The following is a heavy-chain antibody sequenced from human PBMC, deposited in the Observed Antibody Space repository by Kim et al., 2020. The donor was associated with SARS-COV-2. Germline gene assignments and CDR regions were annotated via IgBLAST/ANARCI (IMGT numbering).Heavy chain of an antibody. CDR2: IFYTGTA. J-gene: IGHJ6*02. V-gene: IGHV4-61*01. D-gene: IGHD2-2*01. CDR1: GGPVSSANYY. CDR3: ARDSSLGGLDV. Sequence: SETLSLTCTVSGGPVSSANYYWTWIQQPPGKGLELVGYIFYTGTATYNSSLQSRVTMSVDTSKNQFSLKLTSFTAADTAVYYCARDSSLGGLDVWGQGTT.